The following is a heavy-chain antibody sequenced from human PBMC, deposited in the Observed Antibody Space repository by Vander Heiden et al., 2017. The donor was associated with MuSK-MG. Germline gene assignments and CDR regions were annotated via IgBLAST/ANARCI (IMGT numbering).Heavy chain of an antibody. CDR1: GGSISSGGYY. D-gene: IGHD4-17*01. CDR2: IYYSGST. V-gene: IGHV4-31*03. J-gene: IGHJ4*02. CDR3: ARVGGDYVGDY. Sequence: QVQLQESCPRLVQPSQTLSLTCTLSGGSISSGGYYWSWIRQHPGKGLEWIGYIYYSGSTYYNPSLKSRVTISVDTSKNQFSLKLSSVTAADTAVYYCARVGGDYVGDYWGQGTLVTVSS.